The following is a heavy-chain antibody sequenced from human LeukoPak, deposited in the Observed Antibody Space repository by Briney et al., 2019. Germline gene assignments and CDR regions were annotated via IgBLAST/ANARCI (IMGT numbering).Heavy chain of an antibody. D-gene: IGHD6-13*01. Sequence: PGGSLRLSCAASGFTFSSYGMHWVRQAAGKGLEWVAVIWYDGSNKYYADSVKGRFTISRDNSKNTLYLQMNSLRAEDTAVYYCAKEHMAAAGRLDYWGQGTLVTVSS. V-gene: IGHV3-33*06. CDR3: AKEHMAAAGRLDY. CDR1: GFTFSSYG. J-gene: IGHJ4*02. CDR2: IWYDGSNK.